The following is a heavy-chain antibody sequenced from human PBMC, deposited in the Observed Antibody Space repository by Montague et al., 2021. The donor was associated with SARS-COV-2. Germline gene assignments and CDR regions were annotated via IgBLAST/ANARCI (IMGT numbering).Heavy chain of an antibody. D-gene: IGHD5-12*01. CDR1: GFTFSSYW. V-gene: IGHV3-74*01. CDR2: INSDGSST. Sequence: SLSLSFSASGFTFSSYWMHWVRQAPGKGLVWVSRINSDGSSTSYADSVKGRFTISRDNAKNTLYLQMNSLRAEDTAVYYCARDIVAPYYFDYWGQGTLVTVSS. J-gene: IGHJ4*02. CDR3: ARDIVAPYYFDY.